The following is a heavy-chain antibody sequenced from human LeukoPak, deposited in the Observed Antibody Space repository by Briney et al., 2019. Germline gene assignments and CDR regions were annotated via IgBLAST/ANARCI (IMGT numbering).Heavy chain of an antibody. J-gene: IGHJ4*02. CDR2: IDPDSGGT. D-gene: IGHD7-27*01. Sequence: GASVKVSCKASGYTFTGYAMHWVRRAPGEGLEWMGWIDPDSGGTNYAQKFQGRVTMTRDTSIRTAYMELNNLTSDDTALYYCVSDPKLGYWGQGTLVTVSS. CDR1: GYTFTGYA. V-gene: IGHV1-2*02. CDR3: VSDPKLGY.